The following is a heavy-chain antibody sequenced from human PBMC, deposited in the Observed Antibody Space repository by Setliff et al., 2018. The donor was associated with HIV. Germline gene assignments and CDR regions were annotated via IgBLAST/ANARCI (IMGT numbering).Heavy chain of an antibody. CDR3: ARDHHSGRGSNFPWYADL. V-gene: IGHV1-2*02. J-gene: IGHJ2*01. D-gene: IGHD1-26*01. CDR1: GYTFTDYY. CDR2: INPNSSDT. Sequence: ASVKVSCKASGYTFTDYYIHWVRQAPGQGLEWMGWINPNSSDTNYAKKFKGRVTMTTDTSTSTAYMELKSLRSEDTAVYYCARDHHSGRGSNFPWYADLWGRGTLVTVSS.